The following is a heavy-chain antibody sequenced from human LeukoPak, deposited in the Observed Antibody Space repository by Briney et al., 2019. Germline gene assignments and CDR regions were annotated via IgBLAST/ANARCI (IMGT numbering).Heavy chain of an antibody. J-gene: IGHJ6*03. V-gene: IGHV3-48*01. CDR2: ISSSSSTI. CDR1: GFTFSSYS. Sequence: GGSLRLSCAASGFTFSSYSMNWVRQAPGKGLEWVSYISSSSSTIYYADSVKGRFTISRDNAKNSLYLQMNSLRAEDTAVYYCARDETRYVDVWGKGTTVTVSS. CDR3: ARDETRYVDV.